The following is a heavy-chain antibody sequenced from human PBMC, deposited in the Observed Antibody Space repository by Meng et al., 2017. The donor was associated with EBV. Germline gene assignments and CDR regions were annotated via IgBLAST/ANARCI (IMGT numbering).Heavy chain of an antibody. CDR1: GYTFTGYY. CDR2: INPNSGGT. D-gene: IGHD6-19*01. Sequence: QGKLVQSGAEVKKPGASGKVSCKASGYTFTGYYMHWVRQAPGQGLEWMGRINPNSGGTNYAQKFQGRVTMTRDTSISTAYMELSRLRSDDTAVYYCARVGIAVAGTGDYWGQGTLVTVSS. CDR3: ARVGIAVAGTGDY. J-gene: IGHJ4*02. V-gene: IGHV1-2*06.